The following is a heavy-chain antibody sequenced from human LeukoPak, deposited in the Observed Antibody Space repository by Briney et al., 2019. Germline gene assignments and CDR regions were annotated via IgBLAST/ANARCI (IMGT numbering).Heavy chain of an antibody. CDR3: ARHERDSDYDYYYYYYYMDV. J-gene: IGHJ6*03. D-gene: IGHD5-12*01. CDR1: GGSISSYY. Sequence: PSETLSLTCTVSGGSISSYYWSWVRQPPGKGLEWIGYIYTSGSTNYNPSLKSRVTISVDTSKNQFSLKLSSVTAADTAVYYCARHERDSDYDYYYYYYYMDVWGKGTTVTVSS. CDR2: IYTSGST. V-gene: IGHV4-4*09.